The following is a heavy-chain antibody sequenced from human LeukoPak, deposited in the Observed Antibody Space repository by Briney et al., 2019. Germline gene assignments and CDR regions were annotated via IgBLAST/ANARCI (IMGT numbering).Heavy chain of an antibody. J-gene: IGHJ4*02. V-gene: IGHV4-39*07. CDR2: IYYSGST. CDR3: ARAPRNYGGRYYFDY. CDR1: GGSISSSSYY. D-gene: IGHD1-7*01. Sequence: SETLSLTCTVSGGSISSSSYYWGWIRQPPGKGLEWIGSIYYSGSTYYNPSLKSRVTISVDTSKNQFSLKLSSVTAADTAVYYCARAPRNYGGRYYFDYWGQGTLVTVSS.